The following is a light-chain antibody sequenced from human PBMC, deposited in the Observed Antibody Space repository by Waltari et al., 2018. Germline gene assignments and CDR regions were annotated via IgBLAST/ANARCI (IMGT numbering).Light chain of an antibody. Sequence: IQLTQSPSSLSASVGDRVTITCRASQGISSYLAWYQQKPGKAPKLLSYAASALQSGVPARFSGSRSGRDCTLIIISMQPEEFATYYCQQLNSYPRVLFTFGPGTKVDIK. CDR2: AAS. CDR1: QGISSY. J-gene: IGKJ3*01. V-gene: IGKV1-9*01. CDR3: QQLNSYPRVLFT.